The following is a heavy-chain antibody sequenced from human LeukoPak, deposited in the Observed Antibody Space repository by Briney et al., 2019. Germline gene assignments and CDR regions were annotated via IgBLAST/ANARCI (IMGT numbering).Heavy chain of an antibody. CDR2: IYYSGST. J-gene: IGHJ6*03. CDR1: GGSISSYY. V-gene: IGHV4-59*01. Sequence: SETLSLTCTVSGGSISSYYWSWIRQPPGKGLEWIGYIYYSGSTNYNPSLKSRVTISVDTSKNQSSLKLSSVTAADTAVYYCARVRRLIGYCSSTSCYAPCYYYYMDVWGKGTTVTVSS. CDR3: ARVRRLIGYCSSTSCYAPCYYYYMDV. D-gene: IGHD2-2*01.